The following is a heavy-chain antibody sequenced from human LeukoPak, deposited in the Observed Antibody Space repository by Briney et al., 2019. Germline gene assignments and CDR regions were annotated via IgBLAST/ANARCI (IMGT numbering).Heavy chain of an antibody. CDR1: GFTFTTCW. D-gene: IGHD5-18*01. Sequence: PGGSLRLSCAASGFTFTTCWMHWVRRAPGKGLVWVSHINSDGSITSYADSVKGRFTISRDNAKNTLYLQMNSLRAEDTAVYYCARDAVDTANAVWGQGTTVTVSS. J-gene: IGHJ6*02. V-gene: IGHV3-74*01. CDR2: INSDGSIT. CDR3: ARDAVDTANAV.